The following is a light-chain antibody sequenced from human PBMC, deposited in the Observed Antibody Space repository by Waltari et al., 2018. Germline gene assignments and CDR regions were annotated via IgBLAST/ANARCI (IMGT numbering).Light chain of an antibody. Sequence: EVVMTQSPAAPSVSPGERVTLSCKASQNIDNNLAWYQQKPGQSPRLLIYGASTRATGVPARFSGSGSGTEFTLTISSLQSEDCAVFYCQQYNRWPPLTFGGGTKVEIK. CDR1: QNIDNN. CDR2: GAS. V-gene: IGKV3-15*01. J-gene: IGKJ4*01. CDR3: QQYNRWPPLT.